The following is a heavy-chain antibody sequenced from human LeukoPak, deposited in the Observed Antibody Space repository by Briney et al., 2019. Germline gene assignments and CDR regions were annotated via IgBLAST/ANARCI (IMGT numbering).Heavy chain of an antibody. J-gene: IGHJ4*02. D-gene: IGHD4-17*01. Sequence: ASETLSLTCAVYGGSFSGYYWSWIRQPPGKGLEWIGEINHSGSTNYNPSLKSRVTISVDTSKNQFSLKLSSVTAADTAVYYCARDVYYGDAYFDYWGQGTLVTVSS. CDR2: INHSGST. V-gene: IGHV4-34*01. CDR1: GGSFSGYY. CDR3: ARDVYYGDAYFDY.